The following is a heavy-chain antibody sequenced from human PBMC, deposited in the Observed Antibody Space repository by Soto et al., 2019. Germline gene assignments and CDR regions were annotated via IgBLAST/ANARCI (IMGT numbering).Heavy chain of an antibody. Sequence: GASVKVSCKASGGPFSTYAISWVRQAPGQGLEWMGGIIPVFATTYYAEKFEGRVTITADESTNTAYMELSSLRSEDTAMYYCARGDSGYVWFNEIWGQGTLVTVSS. CDR3: ARGDSGYVWFNEI. CDR2: IIPVFATT. J-gene: IGHJ4*02. D-gene: IGHD3-22*01. V-gene: IGHV1-69*13. CDR1: GGPFSTYA.